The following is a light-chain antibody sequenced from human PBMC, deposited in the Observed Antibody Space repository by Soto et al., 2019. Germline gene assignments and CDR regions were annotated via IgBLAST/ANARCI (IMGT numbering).Light chain of an antibody. V-gene: IGKV1-5*03. CDR1: QSVNSW. CDR3: QQYNSFSWT. J-gene: IGKJ1*01. Sequence: DIHMTQSPYTLSADGGDIVNISCRASQSVNSWLAWYQQKPGKAPKLLIYKASTLESGVPSRFGGSGSGTEFTLTITSLQPEDFATYYCQQYNSFSWTFGQGTKV. CDR2: KAS.